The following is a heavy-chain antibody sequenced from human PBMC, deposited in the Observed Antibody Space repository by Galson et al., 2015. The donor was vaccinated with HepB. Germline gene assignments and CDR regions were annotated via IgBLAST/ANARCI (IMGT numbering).Heavy chain of an antibody. J-gene: IGHJ6*02. CDR2: IIPIFGTA. D-gene: IGHD6-6*01. CDR1: GGTFSSYA. Sequence: SVKVSCKASGGTFSSYAISWVRQAPGQGLEWMGGIIPIFGTANYAQKFQGRVTITADESTSTAYMELSSLRSEDTAVYYCARDQENGLRGHSSSSRDYYYYGMDVWGQGTTVTVSS. CDR3: ARDQENGLRGHSSSSRDYYYYGMDV. V-gene: IGHV1-69*13.